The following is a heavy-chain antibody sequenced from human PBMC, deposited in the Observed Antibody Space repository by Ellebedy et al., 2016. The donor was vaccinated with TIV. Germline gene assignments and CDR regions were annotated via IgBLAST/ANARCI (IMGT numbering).Heavy chain of an antibody. V-gene: IGHV1-18*04. D-gene: IGHD3-16*02. CDR2: ISAYNGNT. J-gene: IGHJ4*02. CDR1: GYTFTSYT. Sequence: ASVKVSCKASGYTFTSYTISWVRQAPGQGLEWMGWISAYNGNTKYTQKLQGRVTMTTDTSTSTAYMELRSLSSDDTAGYYCARGHDYIWGSYRLPDYWGQGTLVTVSS. CDR3: ARGHDYIWGSYRLPDY.